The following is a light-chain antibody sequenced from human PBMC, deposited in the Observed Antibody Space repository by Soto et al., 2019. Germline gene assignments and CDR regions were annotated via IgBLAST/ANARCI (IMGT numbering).Light chain of an antibody. V-gene: IGLV2-8*01. CDR1: SRDVGGYQY. CDR2: DVT. CDR3: SSYAGSNNLVV. J-gene: IGLJ1*01. Sequence: QSALTQPPSASGSPGQSVTISCTGTSRDVGGYQYVSWYQQHPDKAPKLMIYDVTKRPSGVPDRFSGSKSGNTASLTVSGLQAEDEADYYCSSYAGSNNLVVFGTGTKVTVL.